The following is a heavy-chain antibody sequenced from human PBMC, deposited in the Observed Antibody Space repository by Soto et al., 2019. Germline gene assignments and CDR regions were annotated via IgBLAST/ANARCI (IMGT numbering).Heavy chain of an antibody. V-gene: IGHV6-1*01. Sequence: QTLSLTCAISMDSVSNNRATWNWIRQSPSGGLGWLGRTYYRSKWISDYAMSVKGRISINPDTSKNLVSLHLNFVTPEDTAVYYCARDPPDFNSGFDFWGQGTPVTVSS. CDR1: MDSVSNNRAT. J-gene: IGHJ4*02. CDR2: TYYRSKWIS. D-gene: IGHD1-26*01. CDR3: ARDPPDFNSGFDF.